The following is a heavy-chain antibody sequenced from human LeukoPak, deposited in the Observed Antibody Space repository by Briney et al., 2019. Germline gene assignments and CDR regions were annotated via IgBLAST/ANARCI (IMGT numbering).Heavy chain of an antibody. J-gene: IGHJ3*02. D-gene: IGHD2-2*01. V-gene: IGHV4-34*01. Sequence: PSETLSLTCAVYGGSFSGYYWNWIRQPPGKGLEWIGEINHSGITNYNPSLKSRVTISVDTSTNHFSLKLSSVTAADTAVYYCAAGYCSSISCTDAFDIWGHGIMVTVSS. CDR1: GGSFSGYY. CDR3: AAGYCSSISCTDAFDI. CDR2: INHSGIT.